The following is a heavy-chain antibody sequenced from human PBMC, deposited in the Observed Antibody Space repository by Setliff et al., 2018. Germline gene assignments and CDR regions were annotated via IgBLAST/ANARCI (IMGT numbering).Heavy chain of an antibody. CDR2: VYNSGTT. V-gene: IGHV4-61*02. D-gene: IGHD3-3*02. Sequence: PSETLSLTCTVSGDSISGGDYYWTWIRQPAGKRLEWIGRVYNSGTTYNAFFASRVTMSIDTSKNQFSLNLNSVTAADTALYYCAKESLANNTRWFDPWGQGILVTVSS. J-gene: IGHJ5*02. CDR3: AKESLANNTRWFDP. CDR1: GDSISGGDYY.